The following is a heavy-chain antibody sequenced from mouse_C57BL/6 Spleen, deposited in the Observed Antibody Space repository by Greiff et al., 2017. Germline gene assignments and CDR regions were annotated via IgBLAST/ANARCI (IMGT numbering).Heavy chain of an antibody. CDR3: AKEDYGNYRYFDV. D-gene: IGHD2-1*01. V-gene: IGHV2-5*01. CDR1: GFSLTSYG. Sequence: QVQLQQSGPGLVQPSQSLSITCTVSGFSLTSYGVHWVRQSPGKGLEWLGVIWRGGSTDYNAAFMSRLSITKDNSKSQVFFKMNSLQADDTAIYYCAKEDYGNYRYFDVWGTGTTVTVSS. CDR2: IWRGGST. J-gene: IGHJ1*03.